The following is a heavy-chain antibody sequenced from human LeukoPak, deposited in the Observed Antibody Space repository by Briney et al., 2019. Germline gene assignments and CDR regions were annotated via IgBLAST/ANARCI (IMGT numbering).Heavy chain of an antibody. CDR1: GFTFSIYW. D-gene: IGHD4/OR15-4a*01. CDR2: IKQDGSEK. Sequence: SGGSLRLSCADSGFTFSIYWISWVRQAPGKGLEWVANIKQDGSEKYYVDSVKGRFTISRDNAKNSLYLQMNGLRAEDTAVYYCARTPNYYYYYYYMDVWGKGTTVTVSS. V-gene: IGHV3-7*01. CDR3: ARTPNYYYYYYYMDV. J-gene: IGHJ6*03.